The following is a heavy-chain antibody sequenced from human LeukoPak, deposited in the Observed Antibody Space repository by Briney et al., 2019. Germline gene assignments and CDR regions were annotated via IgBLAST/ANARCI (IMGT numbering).Heavy chain of an antibody. J-gene: IGHJ6*02. CDR1: GGSISSGDYS. D-gene: IGHD4-17*01. CDR2: IYYSGST. Sequence: PSETLSLTCTVSGGSISSGDYSWSWIRQPPGKGLEWIGYIYYSGSTYYNPSLKSRVTISVDTSKNQFSLKLSSVTAADTAVYYCARAESSPQTTVTYYYYYGMDVWGQGTTVTVSS. V-gene: IGHV4-30-4*01. CDR3: ARAESSPQTTVTYYYYYGMDV.